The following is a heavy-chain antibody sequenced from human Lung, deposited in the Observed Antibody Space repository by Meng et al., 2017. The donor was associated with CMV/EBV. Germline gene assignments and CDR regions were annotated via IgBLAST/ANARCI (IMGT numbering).Heavy chain of an antibody. CDR3: ARGPESEGILDYFGY. J-gene: IGHJ4*02. CDR1: GGTFDNCA. V-gene: IGHV1-69*05. D-gene: IGHD3-10*01. Sequence: SVKVSXKASGGTFDNCALGWVRQAPGQGLEWVGGIIPISATPNYARRFQGRVTITTDESMSTTYMELSSLSSEDTAMYYCARGPESEGILDYFGYWGQGTLVTVSS. CDR2: IIPISATP.